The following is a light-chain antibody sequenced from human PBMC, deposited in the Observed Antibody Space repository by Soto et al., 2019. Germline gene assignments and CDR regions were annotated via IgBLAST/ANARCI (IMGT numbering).Light chain of an antibody. V-gene: IGKV3-11*01. CDR1: QSVSSY. CDR2: DAS. CDR3: QQRINWPQT. J-gene: IGKJ1*01. Sequence: EIVLTQSPATLSLSPGERATLSCRASQSVSSYLAWYQQKPGQAPRLLIYDASNRATVFPARFSGSGSGTDFTLTISSLEPEDFAVYYCQQRINWPQTFGQGTKVEIK.